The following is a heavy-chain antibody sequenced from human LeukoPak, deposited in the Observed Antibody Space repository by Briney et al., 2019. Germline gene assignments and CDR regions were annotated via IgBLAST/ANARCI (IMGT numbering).Heavy chain of an antibody. J-gene: IGHJ4*02. CDR1: GFTFSSYA. D-gene: IGHD6-13*01. CDR2: ISGSGGST. V-gene: IGHV3-23*01. Sequence: GGSLRLSCAASGFTFSSYAMHWVRQAPGKGLEWVSAISGSGGSTYYADFVKGRFTISRDNSKNTLYLQMNSLRAEDTAVYYCAKDPAAGENYWGQGTLVTVSS. CDR3: AKDPAAGENY.